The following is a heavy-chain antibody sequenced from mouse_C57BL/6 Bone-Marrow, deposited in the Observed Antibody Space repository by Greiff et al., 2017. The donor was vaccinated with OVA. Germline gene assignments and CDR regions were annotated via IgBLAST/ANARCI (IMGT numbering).Heavy chain of an antibody. CDR3: ARHGSRYFDY. Sequence: EVKLMESGPELVKPGDSVKISCKASGYSFTGYFMNWVMQSHGKSLEWIGRINPYNGDTFYNQKFKGKATLTVDKSSSTAHMELRSLTSEDSAVYYCARHGSRYFDYWGQGTTLTVSS. CDR1: GYSFTGYF. V-gene: IGHV1-20*01. J-gene: IGHJ2*01. D-gene: IGHD1-1*01. CDR2: INPYNGDT.